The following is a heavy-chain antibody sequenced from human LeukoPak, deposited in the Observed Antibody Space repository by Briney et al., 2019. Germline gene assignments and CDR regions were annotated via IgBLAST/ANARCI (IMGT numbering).Heavy chain of an antibody. J-gene: IGHJ5*02. D-gene: IGHD3-10*01. CDR1: GYTFTSYD. Sequence: GASVKVSFKSSGYTFTSYDINWVRQATAQGLEWMGWMNPNSGNTGYAQKFQGRVTMTRNTSISTAYMELSSLRSEDTAVYYCARVNSDYGSGSINWFDPWGQGTLVTVSS. CDR2: MNPNSGNT. CDR3: ARVNSDYGSGSINWFDP. V-gene: IGHV1-8*01.